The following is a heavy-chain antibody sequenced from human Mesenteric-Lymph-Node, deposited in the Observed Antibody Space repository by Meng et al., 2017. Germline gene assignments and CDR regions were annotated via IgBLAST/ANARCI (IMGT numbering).Heavy chain of an antibody. Sequence: HLQDSRHGLLKPPQTLSLTCTVSGGSISSGGYYWSWIRQHPGKGLEWIGYIHSSGSTYYNPSLRSRLTISVDTSKNQFSLKLSSVTAADTAVYYCARASYGSGSPLGESWFDPWGQGTLVTVSS. CDR1: GGSISSGGYY. V-gene: IGHV4-31*03. CDR2: IHSSGST. D-gene: IGHD3-10*01. J-gene: IGHJ5*02. CDR3: ARASYGSGSPLGESWFDP.